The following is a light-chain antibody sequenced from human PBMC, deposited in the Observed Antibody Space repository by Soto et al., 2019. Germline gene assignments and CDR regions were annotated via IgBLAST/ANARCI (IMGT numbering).Light chain of an antibody. J-gene: IGKJ4*01. CDR3: QQSYSTPLT. Sequence: DIQLTQSPSSLSASIGDRVTITCRASQSFSTYLNWYRQKPGKAPKLLIYAASVLQSGVPSRFRGSGSGPDFTLTISNLQPEDFATYYCQQSYSTPLTFGGGTKVDIK. V-gene: IGKV1-39*01. CDR2: AAS. CDR1: QSFSTY.